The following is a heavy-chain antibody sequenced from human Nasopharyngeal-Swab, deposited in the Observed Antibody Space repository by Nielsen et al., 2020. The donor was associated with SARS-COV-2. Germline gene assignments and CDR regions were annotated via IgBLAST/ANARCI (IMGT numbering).Heavy chain of an antibody. V-gene: IGHV3-53*01. J-gene: IGHJ4*02. D-gene: IGHD3-22*01. CDR3: ARGAYDSSGYFWDY. CDR2: IYSGGST. Sequence: ARQAPGKGPEWVSVIYSGGSTYSADSMKGRVTISRDNSKNTLYLQMNSLRAEDTAVYYCARGAYDSSGYFWDYWGQGTLVTVSS.